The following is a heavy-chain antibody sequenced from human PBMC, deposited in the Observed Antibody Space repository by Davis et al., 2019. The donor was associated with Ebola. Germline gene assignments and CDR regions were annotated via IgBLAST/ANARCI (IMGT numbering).Heavy chain of an antibody. Sequence: GESLKISCAASGFIFSDYTMNWLRQAPGKGLEWVSYISSSSSTIYYADSVKGRFTISRDNAKNSLYLQMNSLRDEDTAVYYCARERIQLWLDNWFDPWGQGTLVTVSS. CDR1: GFIFSDYT. V-gene: IGHV3-48*02. J-gene: IGHJ5*02. CDR3: ARERIQLWLDNWFDP. CDR2: ISSSSSTI. D-gene: IGHD5-18*01.